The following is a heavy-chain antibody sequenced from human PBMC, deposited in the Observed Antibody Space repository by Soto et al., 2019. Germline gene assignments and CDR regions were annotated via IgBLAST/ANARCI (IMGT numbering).Heavy chain of an antibody. CDR1: GGSISGSSYY. Sequence: QVQLQESGPGLVKPSETLSLTCTVSGGSISGSSYYWGWIRQPPGKGLEWIGSIHYTETTYYNPSLKSRVTISAATSKHQLFLKLSSVTAADTAVYYCARPHCSSSNCPNWFDPWGQGTLVTVSS. V-gene: IGHV4-39*01. J-gene: IGHJ5*02. D-gene: IGHD2-2*01. CDR3: ARPHCSSSNCPNWFDP. CDR2: IHYTETT.